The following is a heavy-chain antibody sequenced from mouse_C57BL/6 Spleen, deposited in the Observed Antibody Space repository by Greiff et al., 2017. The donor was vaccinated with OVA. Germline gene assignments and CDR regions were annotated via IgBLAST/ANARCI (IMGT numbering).Heavy chain of an antibody. D-gene: IGHD1-1*01. CDR1: GFTFSSYG. Sequence: EVKVVESGGDLVKPGGSLKLSCAASGFTFSSYGMSWVRQTPDKRLEWVATISSGGSYTYYPDSVKGRFTISRDNAKNTLYLQMSSLTSEETARYYCARLGSQAWFAYWGQGTLVTVSA. V-gene: IGHV5-6*01. J-gene: IGHJ3*01. CDR3: ARLGSQAWFAY. CDR2: ISSGGSYT.